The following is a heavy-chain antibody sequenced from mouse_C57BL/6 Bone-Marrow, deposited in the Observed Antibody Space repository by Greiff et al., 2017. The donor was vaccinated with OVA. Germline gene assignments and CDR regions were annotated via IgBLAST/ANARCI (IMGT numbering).Heavy chain of an antibody. D-gene: IGHD2-4*01. Sequence: VQLKESGAELVRPGASVKLSCTASGFNIKDDYMHWVKQRPEQGLEWIGWIDPENGDTEYASKFQGKATITADTSSNTAYLQLSSLTSEDTAVYYCTRSSMISAWCAYWGRGTGVTVTA. CDR3: TRSSMISAWCAY. CDR2: IDPENGDT. CDR1: GFNIKDDY. V-gene: IGHV14-4*01. J-gene: IGHJ3*01.